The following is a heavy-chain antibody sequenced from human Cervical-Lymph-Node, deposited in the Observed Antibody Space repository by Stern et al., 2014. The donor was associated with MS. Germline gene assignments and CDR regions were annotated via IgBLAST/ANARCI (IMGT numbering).Heavy chain of an antibody. CDR2: IYYSGST. D-gene: IGHD2-2*01. V-gene: IGHV4-30-4*01. J-gene: IGHJ5*02. Sequence: QVQLQESGPGLVKPSQTLSLTCTVSGGSISSGDYYGSWIRQPPGKGLAWVGYIYYSGSTYYNPSLKSRVTISVDTSKNQFSLKLSSVTAADTAVYYCASANCSSTSCPNWFDPWGQGTLVTVSS. CDR1: GGSISSGDYY. CDR3: ASANCSSTSCPNWFDP.